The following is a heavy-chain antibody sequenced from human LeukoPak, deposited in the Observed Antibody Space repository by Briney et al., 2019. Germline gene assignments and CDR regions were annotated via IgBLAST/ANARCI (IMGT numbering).Heavy chain of an antibody. Sequence: SETLSLTCAVYGGSFSGYYWSWIRQPPGKGLEWIGSIYYSGSTYYNPSLKSRVTISVDTSKTQFSLKLSSVTAADTAVYYCARALPGIAAAGLNWFDPWGQGTLVTVSS. D-gene: IGHD6-13*01. CDR1: GGSFSGYY. CDR2: IYYSGST. V-gene: IGHV4-34*01. CDR3: ARALPGIAAAGLNWFDP. J-gene: IGHJ5*02.